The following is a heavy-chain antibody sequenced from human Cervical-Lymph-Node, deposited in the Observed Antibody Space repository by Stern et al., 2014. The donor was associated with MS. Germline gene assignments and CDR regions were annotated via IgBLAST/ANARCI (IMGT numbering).Heavy chain of an antibody. J-gene: IGHJ4*02. CDR3: AADPSTGGGP. Sequence: EVQLVESGGGLVQPGGSLRLSCAASGFASNYYGMSWVRQAPGKGLEWVSTLNPNGKNTHYADSVEGRFAISRDISKNTLFLQMNSLTVEDTATYYCAADPSTGGGPWGQGTLVTVSS. CDR1: GFASNYYG. D-gene: IGHD1-1*01. CDR2: LNPNGKNT. V-gene: IGHV3-23*04.